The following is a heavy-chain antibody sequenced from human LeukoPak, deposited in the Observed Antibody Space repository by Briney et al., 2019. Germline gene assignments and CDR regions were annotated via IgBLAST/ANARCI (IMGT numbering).Heavy chain of an antibody. CDR3: ARGPYSSNWYVDY. J-gene: IGHJ4*02. CDR2: ISGGGAST. Sequence: PGGSLGLSCAASGFTFSSYAMSWVRQAPGSGLEWVSGISGGGASTYYADSVKGRFTISRDSAKNSLYLQMNSLRAEDTAVYYCARGPYSSNWYVDYWGQGTLVTVAS. V-gene: IGHV3-23*01. D-gene: IGHD6-13*01. CDR1: GFTFSSYA.